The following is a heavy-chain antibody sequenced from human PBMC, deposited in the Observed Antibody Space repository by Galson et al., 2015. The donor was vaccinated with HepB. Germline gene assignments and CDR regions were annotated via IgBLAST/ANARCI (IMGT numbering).Heavy chain of an antibody. CDR3: ARGRYCTSGACPYYFDN. D-gene: IGHD2-8*01. V-gene: IGHV1-69*13. CDR2: IIPIFGIA. CDR1: GGTFSSYA. Sequence: SVKVSCKASGGTFSSYAISWVRQAPGQGLEWMGGIIPIFGIANYAQKFQGRVTITADESTSTAYMELSSLRSEDTAVYYCARGRYCTSGACPYYFDNWGQGTLVTVSS. J-gene: IGHJ4*02.